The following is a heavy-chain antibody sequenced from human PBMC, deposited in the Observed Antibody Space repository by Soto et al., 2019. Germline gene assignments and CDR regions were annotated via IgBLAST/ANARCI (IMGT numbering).Heavy chain of an antibody. V-gene: IGHV4-30-4*01. CDR2: IYYSGST. J-gene: IGHJ4*02. Sequence: SETLSLTCTVSGGSISSGDYYWSWIRQPPGKGLEWIGYIYYSGSTYYNPSLKSRVTISVDTSKNQFSLKLSSVTAADTAVYYCARSPGIAAADHFDYWGQGTLVTVSS. CDR3: ARSPGIAAADHFDY. D-gene: IGHD6-13*01. CDR1: GGSISSGDYY.